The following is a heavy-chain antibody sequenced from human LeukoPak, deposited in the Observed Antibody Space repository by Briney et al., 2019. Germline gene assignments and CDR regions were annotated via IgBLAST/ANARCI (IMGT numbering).Heavy chain of an antibody. D-gene: IGHD2-21*01. CDR1: GFTFSNAW. CDR3: AKRKASILPDAFDI. Sequence: GGSLRLSCAASGFTFSNAWFSWVRQAPGKGLEWVSAISGSGGSTYYADSVKGRFTISRDNSKNTLYLQMNSLRAEDTAVYYCAKRKASILPDAFDIWGQGTMVTVSS. J-gene: IGHJ3*02. V-gene: IGHV3-23*01. CDR2: ISGSGGST.